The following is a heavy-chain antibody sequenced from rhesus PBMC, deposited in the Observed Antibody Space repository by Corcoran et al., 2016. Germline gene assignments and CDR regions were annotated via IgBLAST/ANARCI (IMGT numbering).Heavy chain of an antibody. V-gene: IGHV4-80*01. D-gene: IGHD6-13*01. Sequence: QVQLQESGPGLVKPSETLSPICAASGGSLSRHWWSGIRTPLGKGQDGIGKINGNTGRTNLNPPLRRRVTISKDASKNQFSLKLNSVTAADTAVYYCARYASDSSSDGCFDYWGQGVLVTVSS. CDR3: ARYASDSSSDGCFDY. CDR1: GGSLSRHW. CDR2: INGNTGRT. J-gene: IGHJ4*01.